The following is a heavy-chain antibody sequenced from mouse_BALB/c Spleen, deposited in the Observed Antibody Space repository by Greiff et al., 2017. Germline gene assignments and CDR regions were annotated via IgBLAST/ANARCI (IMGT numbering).Heavy chain of an antibody. V-gene: IGHV5-17*02. Sequence: EVMLVESGGGLVQPGGSRKLSCAASGFTFSSFGMHWVRQAPEKGLEWVAYISSGSSTIYYADTVKGRFTISRDNPKNTLFLQMTSLRSEDTAMYYCARWEYDYAMDYWGQGTSVTVSS. CDR3: ARWEYDYAMDY. CDR1: GFTFSSFG. CDR2: ISSGSSTI. D-gene: IGHD5-2*01. J-gene: IGHJ4*01.